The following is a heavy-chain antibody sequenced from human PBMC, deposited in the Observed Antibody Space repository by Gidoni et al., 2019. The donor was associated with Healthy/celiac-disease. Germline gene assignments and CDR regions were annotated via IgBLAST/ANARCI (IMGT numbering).Heavy chain of an antibody. Sequence: QVQLVESGGGVVQPGRSLSLSCAASGFTFSSCGMHWVRQDPGKGLEWVGLIWIDGSNKDSADSVKGRFTISRDNSKNTLYLQMNSLRAEDTAVYYCARAAAAGPHDAFDIWGQGTMVTVSS. CDR2: IWIDGSNK. V-gene: IGHV3-33*08. CDR1: GFTFSSCG. J-gene: IGHJ3*02. D-gene: IGHD6-13*01. CDR3: ARAAAAGPHDAFDI.